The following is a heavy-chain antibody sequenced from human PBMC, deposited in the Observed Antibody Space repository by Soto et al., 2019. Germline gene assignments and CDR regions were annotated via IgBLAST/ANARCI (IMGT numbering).Heavy chain of an antibody. V-gene: IGHV1-2*02. CDR2: INTNSVGT. CDR1: GYTFTGYY. CDR3: ARIPYRNQGDY. D-gene: IGHD4-4*01. J-gene: IGHJ4*02. Sequence: QVQLVQSGAEVKKPGASVKVTCKASGYTFTGYYMHWVRQSPGQGLEWMGWINTNSVGTNYGQKFQGRVTMTRETSIRTAYMELSRLRSDDTAVYYCARIPYRNQGDYWGQGTLVTVSS.